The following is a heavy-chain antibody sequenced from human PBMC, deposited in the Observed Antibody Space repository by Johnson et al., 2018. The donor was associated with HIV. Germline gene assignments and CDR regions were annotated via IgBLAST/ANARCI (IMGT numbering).Heavy chain of an antibody. CDR2: ISWNSGRI. CDR1: GFTSSDYY. V-gene: IGHV3-11*04. D-gene: IGHD1-14*01. Sequence: QVQLVESGGGLVKPGGSLRLSCAASGFTSSDYYMTWIRQAPGKGLEWVSGISWNSGRIGYADSVKGRFTISRDNAKNSLYLQMNSLRAEDTAVYYCARDGMAATKANIWGQGTMVTVSS. J-gene: IGHJ3*02. CDR3: ARDGMAATKANI.